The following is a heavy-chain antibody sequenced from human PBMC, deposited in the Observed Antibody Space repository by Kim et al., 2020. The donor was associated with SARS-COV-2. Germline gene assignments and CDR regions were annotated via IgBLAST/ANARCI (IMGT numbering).Heavy chain of an antibody. D-gene: IGHD3-3*01. CDR1: GYTFTSYY. Sequence: ASVKVSCKASGYTFTSYYMHWVRQAPGQGLEWMGIINPSGGSTSYAQKFQGRVTMTRDTSTSTVYMELSSLRSEDTAVYYCARVFVPRVTIFGVVTPDYYYYYGMDVWGQGTTVTVSS. CDR3: ARVFVPRVTIFGVVTPDYYYYYGMDV. J-gene: IGHJ6*02. CDR2: INPSGGST. V-gene: IGHV1-46*01.